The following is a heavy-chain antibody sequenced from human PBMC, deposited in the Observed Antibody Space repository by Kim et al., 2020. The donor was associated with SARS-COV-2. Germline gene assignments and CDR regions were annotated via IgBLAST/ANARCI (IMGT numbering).Heavy chain of an antibody. CDR2: ISSSSSYI. CDR3: ARDPLERVTRTEANDY. D-gene: IGHD2-21*02. J-gene: IGHJ4*02. Sequence: GGSLRLSCAASGFTFSSYSMNWVRQAPGKGLEWVSSISSSSSYIYYADSVKGRFTISRDNAKNSLYLQMNSLRAEDTAVYYCARDPLERVTRTEANDYWGQGTLVTVSS. CDR1: GFTFSSYS. V-gene: IGHV3-21*01.